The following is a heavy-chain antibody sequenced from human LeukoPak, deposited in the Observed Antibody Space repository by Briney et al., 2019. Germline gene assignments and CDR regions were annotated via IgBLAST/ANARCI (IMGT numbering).Heavy chain of an antibody. Sequence: SVKVSCKASGGTFSSYAISWVRQAPGQGLEWMGGIIPIFGTANYAQKFQGRVTITTDGSTGTAYMELSSLRSEDTAVYYCAYCSSTSCLTSLGLAVYFDYWGQGTLVTVSS. CDR3: AYCSSTSCLTSLGLAVYFDY. J-gene: IGHJ4*02. V-gene: IGHV1-69*05. CDR2: IIPIFGTA. D-gene: IGHD2-2*01. CDR1: GGTFSSYA.